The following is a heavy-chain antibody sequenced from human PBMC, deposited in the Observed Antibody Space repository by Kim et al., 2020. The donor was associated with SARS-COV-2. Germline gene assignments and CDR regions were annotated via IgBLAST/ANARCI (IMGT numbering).Heavy chain of an antibody. CDR2: INAGNGHT. CDR3: ARDLSIAAAGTLGWFDP. D-gene: IGHD6-13*01. J-gene: IGHJ5*02. Sequence: ASVKVSCKSSGYTFISTAMHWVRQAPGQRLEWMGWINAGNGHTKYSQKFQGRVTITRDTSASTAYMELSSLRSEDTAVYYCARDLSIAAAGTLGWFDPWGQGTLVTVSS. CDR1: GYTFISTA. V-gene: IGHV1-3*01.